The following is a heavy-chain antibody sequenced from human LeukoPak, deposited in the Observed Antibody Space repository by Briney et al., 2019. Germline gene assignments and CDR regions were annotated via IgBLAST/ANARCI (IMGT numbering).Heavy chain of an antibody. J-gene: IGHJ3*01. D-gene: IGHD6-25*01. Sequence: HPGGSLRLSCVASGFIFPDYALSWVRQTPGEGLEWVSSISGPASSTYYADSVKGRFTVSRDNSKNTLHLQMNSLRADDTALYYCAKPGGPGIAARGAFDLWGQGTTVTVSS. CDR2: ISGPASST. V-gene: IGHV3-23*01. CDR1: GFIFPDYA. CDR3: AKPGGPGIAARGAFDL.